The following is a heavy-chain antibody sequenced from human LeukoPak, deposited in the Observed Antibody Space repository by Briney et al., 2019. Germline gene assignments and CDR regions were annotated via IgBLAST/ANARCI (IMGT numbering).Heavy chain of an antibody. CDR3: ARVGSYYDSSGYSTPIDY. Sequence: SQTLSLTCTVSGGSISSGDYYWSWIRQPPGKGLEWIGYIYYSGSTNYNPSLKSRVTISVDTSKNQFSLKLSSVTAADTAVYYCARVGSYYDSSGYSTPIDYWGQGTLVTVSS. J-gene: IGHJ4*02. D-gene: IGHD3-22*01. CDR1: GGSISSGDYY. V-gene: IGHV4-61*08. CDR2: IYYSGST.